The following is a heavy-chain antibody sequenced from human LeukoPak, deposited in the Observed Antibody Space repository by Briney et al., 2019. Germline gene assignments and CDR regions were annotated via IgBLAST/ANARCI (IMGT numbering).Heavy chain of an antibody. Sequence: GGSLRLSCAASGFTFSSYAMSWVRQAPGKGLEWISGISWNSGIIAYADSVKGRFTIFRDNAKNSLYLQMNSLRVEDTAVYYCVKDRYFYDSGSKANWGQGTLVTVSS. CDR1: GFTFSSYA. D-gene: IGHD3-22*01. CDR2: ISWNSGII. J-gene: IGHJ4*02. CDR3: VKDRYFYDSGSKAN. V-gene: IGHV3-9*01.